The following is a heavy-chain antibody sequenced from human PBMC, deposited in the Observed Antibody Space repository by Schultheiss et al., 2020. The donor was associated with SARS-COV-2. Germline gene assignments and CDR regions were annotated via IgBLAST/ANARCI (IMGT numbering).Heavy chain of an antibody. J-gene: IGHJ6*02. CDR3: AKGDSSGSNYYGMDV. CDR1: GFTFSNSD. V-gene: IGHV3-19*01. CDR2: VSWNGCRT. Sequence: GGSLRLSCAASGFTFSNSDMSWVRQAPGKGLEWVSGVSWNGCRTHYADSVKGRFTISRDNSKNTLYLQMNSLRAEDTAVYYCAKGDSSGSNYYGMDVWGQGTTVTVSS. D-gene: IGHD3-22*01.